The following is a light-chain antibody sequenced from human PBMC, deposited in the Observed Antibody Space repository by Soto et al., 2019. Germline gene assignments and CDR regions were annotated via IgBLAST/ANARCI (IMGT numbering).Light chain of an antibody. CDR3: TSYTSSSLYV. Sequence: QAVVTQPASVSGSPGQSITISCTGTSSDVGGYNYVSWYQQHPGKAPKLMIYDVGNRPSGVSSRFSGSKSGNTASLTISGLQAEDEADYYCTSYTSSSLYVFGTGTKLTVL. V-gene: IGLV2-14*01. CDR2: DVG. CDR1: SSDVGGYNY. J-gene: IGLJ1*01.